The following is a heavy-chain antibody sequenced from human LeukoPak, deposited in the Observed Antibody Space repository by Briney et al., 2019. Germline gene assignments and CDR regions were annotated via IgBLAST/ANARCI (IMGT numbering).Heavy chain of an antibody. D-gene: IGHD2-2*02. CDR2: MNHGGTT. V-gene: IGHV4-34*01. CDR3: ARPSESSCNKWPCYYYGMDV. Sequence: SETLSLTCAVYGGSFSGYYWSWIRQPPGKGLEWIGEMNHGGTTNYNPALKSRVTISVDTSKNQFSLKLSSVTAADTAVYYCARPSESSCNKWPCYYYGMDVWGRGTTVTVSS. CDR1: GGSFSGYY. J-gene: IGHJ6*02.